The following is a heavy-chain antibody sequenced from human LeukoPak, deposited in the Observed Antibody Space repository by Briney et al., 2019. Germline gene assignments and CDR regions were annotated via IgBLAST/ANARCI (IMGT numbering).Heavy chain of an antibody. CDR1: GYTLTELS. Sequence: ASVKVSCKVSGYTLTELSMHWVRQAPGKGPEWVGGLDPEDGEITYAQKFQGRLTMTEDTSTDTAYMELNSLRSEDTAVYYCAAEVDSTGWSYYFDSWGQGTLVTVSS. CDR2: LDPEDGEI. D-gene: IGHD6-19*01. V-gene: IGHV1-24*01. J-gene: IGHJ4*02. CDR3: AAEVDSTGWSYYFDS.